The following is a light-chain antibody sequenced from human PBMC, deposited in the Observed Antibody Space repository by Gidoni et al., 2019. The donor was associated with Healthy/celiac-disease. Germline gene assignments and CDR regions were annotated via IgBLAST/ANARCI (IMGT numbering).Light chain of an antibody. CDR1: QSLLHSHGYNY. J-gene: IGKJ4*01. CDR3: MQALQTPLT. Sequence: DSVMTPSPLSLPVTPGEPASISCRSSQSLLHSHGYNYLDWYLQKPGQSPQLLIHLVSTRASGVPDRFRGSGSGTDFTLNISIVEAEDVVVYYCMQALQTPLTFGGXTKVEIK. CDR2: LVS. V-gene: IGKV2-28*01.